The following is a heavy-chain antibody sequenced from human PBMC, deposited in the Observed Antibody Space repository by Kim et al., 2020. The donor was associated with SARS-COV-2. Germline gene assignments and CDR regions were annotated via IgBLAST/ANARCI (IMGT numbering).Heavy chain of an antibody. V-gene: IGHV4-39*01. CDR1: GGSISSSSYY. CDR3: ARLQTSHYYYGMDV. Sequence: SETLSLTCTVSGGSISSSSYYWVWIRQPPGKGLEWIGSIYYSGSTYYNPSLKSRVTISVDTSKNQFSLKLSSVTAADTAVYYCARLQTSHYYYGMDVWGQGTTVTVSS. J-gene: IGHJ6*02. D-gene: IGHD1-1*01. CDR2: IYYSGST.